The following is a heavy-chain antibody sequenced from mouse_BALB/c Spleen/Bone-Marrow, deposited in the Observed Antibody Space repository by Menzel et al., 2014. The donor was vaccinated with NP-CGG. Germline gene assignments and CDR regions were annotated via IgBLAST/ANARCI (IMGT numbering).Heavy chain of an antibody. CDR1: GFTFNNYG. J-gene: IGHJ3*01. V-gene: IGHV5-9-2*01. CDR2: ISGGGSYT. Sequence: SGGGLVKSGGSQKLSCAASGFTFNNYGMSWVRQTPEKRLEWVATISGGGSYTFYPDSVKGRFTISRDNAKNDLYLQLSSLRSEDTALYYCARHAYYDQTEVSFVYWGQGTLVTVSA. CDR3: ARHAYYDQTEVSFVY. D-gene: IGHD2-4*01.